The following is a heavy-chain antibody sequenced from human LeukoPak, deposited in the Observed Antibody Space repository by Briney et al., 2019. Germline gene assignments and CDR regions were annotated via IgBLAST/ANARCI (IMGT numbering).Heavy chain of an antibody. J-gene: IGHJ4*02. CDR1: GYTLTGYY. CDR2: INPNSGGT. D-gene: IGHD3-10*01. Sequence: AASVKVSCTASGYTLTGYYMHWVRQAPGQGLEWMGWINPNSGGTNYAQKFQGWVTMTRDTSISTAYMELSRLRSDDTAVYYCATSQLWHFDYWGQGTLVTVSS. CDR3: ATSQLWHFDY. V-gene: IGHV1-2*04.